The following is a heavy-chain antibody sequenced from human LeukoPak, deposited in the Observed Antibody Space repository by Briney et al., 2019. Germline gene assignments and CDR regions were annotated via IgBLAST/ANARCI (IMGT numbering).Heavy chain of an antibody. J-gene: IGHJ4*02. CDR1: GGSVSSGGYY. V-gene: IGHV4-31*03. Sequence: PSETLSLTCTVSGGSVSSGGYYWSWIRQHPGQGLEWIGYIYYSGSTYYNPSLKSRVTISVDTSKNQFSLKLSSVTAADTAVYYCARGGLRKTYYFDYWGQGTLVTVSS. D-gene: IGHD3-16*01. CDR2: IYYSGST. CDR3: ARGGLRKTYYFDY.